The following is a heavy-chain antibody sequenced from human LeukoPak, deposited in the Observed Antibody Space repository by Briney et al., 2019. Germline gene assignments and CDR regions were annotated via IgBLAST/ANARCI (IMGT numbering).Heavy chain of an antibody. CDR3: AKDHIHNDFWSGYSGY. J-gene: IGHJ4*02. CDR1: GFTFSSYA. CDR2: ISGSGGST. Sequence: PGGSLRLSCAASGFTFSSYAMSWVRQAPGKGLEWVSAISGSGGSTYYADSVKGRFTISRDNSKNTLYLQMNSLRAEDTAVYFCAKDHIHNDFWSGYSGYWGQGTLVTVSS. V-gene: IGHV3-23*01. D-gene: IGHD3-3*01.